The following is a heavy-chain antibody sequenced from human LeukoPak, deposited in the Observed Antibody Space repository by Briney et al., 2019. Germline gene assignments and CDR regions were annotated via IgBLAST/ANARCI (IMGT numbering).Heavy chain of an antibody. Sequence: SETLSLTCAVSGGSISSGGYSWSWIRQPPGKGLEWIGYIYHSGSTYYNPSLKSRVTISVDRSKNQFSLKLSSVTAVDTAVYYCARGGYGGAPDYWGQGTLVTVSS. D-gene: IGHD1-26*01. J-gene: IGHJ4*02. CDR2: IYHSGST. CDR1: GGSISSGGYS. CDR3: ARGGYGGAPDY. V-gene: IGHV4-30-2*01.